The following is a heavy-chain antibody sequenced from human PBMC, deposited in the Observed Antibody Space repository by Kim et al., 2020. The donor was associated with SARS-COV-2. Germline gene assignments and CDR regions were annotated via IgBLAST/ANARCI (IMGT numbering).Heavy chain of an antibody. Sequence: TCADSVKGRFTISRDNAKKTRYRQMNGLRVEDTAVYYCTRDRSSGWLPFWGQGTLVTVSS. J-gene: IGHJ4*02. D-gene: IGHD6-19*01. CDR3: TRDRSSGWLPF. V-gene: IGHV3-74*01.